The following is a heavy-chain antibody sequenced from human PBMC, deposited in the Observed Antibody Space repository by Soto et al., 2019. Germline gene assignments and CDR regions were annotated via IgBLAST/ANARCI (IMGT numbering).Heavy chain of an antibody. Sequence: GGSLRLSCAASGFTFSSYAMNWVRQAPGKGLEWVSVVSGSGGSTYYADSVQGRFIISRDNSKNTLYLQMNSLRAEDTAIYYCARRDPGTYLAYWRQGTLVPVS. CDR2: VSGSGGST. J-gene: IGHJ4*02. D-gene: IGHD1-1*01. CDR3: ARRDPGTYLAY. CDR1: GFTFSSYA. V-gene: IGHV3-23*01.